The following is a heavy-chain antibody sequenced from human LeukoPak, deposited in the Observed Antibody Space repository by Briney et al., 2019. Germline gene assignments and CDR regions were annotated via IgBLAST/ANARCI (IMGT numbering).Heavy chain of an antibody. J-gene: IGHJ6*03. CDR3: ASCGDYYYLYMDH. CDR1: GFTFRSFA. Sequence: PRGSLRPSCAVSGFTFRSFAMGWVRQSPGEGVEWGSAISGSGGSTNYAGSGKGRFTISRDNSRDTLYLQMNKLKAGDTAIYYCASCGDYYYLYMDHWGKETTVTIPS. CDR2: ISGSGGST. V-gene: IGHV3-23*01. D-gene: IGHD1-26*01.